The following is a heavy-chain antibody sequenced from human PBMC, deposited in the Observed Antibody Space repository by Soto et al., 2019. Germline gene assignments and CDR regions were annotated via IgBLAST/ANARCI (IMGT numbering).Heavy chain of an antibody. CDR2: IIPILNIA. J-gene: IGHJ6*03. Sequence: QVQLVQSGAEVKKPGSSVKVSCKASGGTFSNYTISWVRQAPGQGLEWMGRIIPILNIANYAQKFQGRVTITADKSTTTAYMELSSLRSEDTAVYYCARVSEMGTVTEGFYYYMDVWGKGPTVTVSS. D-gene: IGHD4-17*01. CDR1: GGTFSNYT. V-gene: IGHV1-69*02. CDR3: ARVSEMGTVTEGFYYYMDV.